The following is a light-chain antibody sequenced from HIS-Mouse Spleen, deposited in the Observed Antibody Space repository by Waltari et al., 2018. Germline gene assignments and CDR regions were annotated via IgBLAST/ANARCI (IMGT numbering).Light chain of an antibody. CDR2: EGS. Sequence: QSALTQPASVSGSPGQSITISCTGTSSDVGRYNLVPWYQQHPGKAPKLMSYEGSKRPSGVSNRFSGSKSGNTASLTISGLQAEDEADYYCCSYAGSSTWVFGGGTKLTVL. CDR1: SSDVGRYNL. V-gene: IGLV2-23*01. J-gene: IGLJ3*02. CDR3: CSYAGSSTWV.